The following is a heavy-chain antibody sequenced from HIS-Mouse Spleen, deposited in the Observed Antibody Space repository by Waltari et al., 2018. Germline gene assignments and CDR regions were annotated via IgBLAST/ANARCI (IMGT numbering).Heavy chain of an antibody. CDR3: ARDSPLTGGIDY. CDR1: GYTFAGYY. Sequence: QVQLVQSGAEVRKPGASVKFPCRAPGYTFAGYYMTWVRRAHGQGLEWRGWINPNSGCTNDGQKCQGRVTMTRDTSISTAYMGLSRLRSDDTAVYYCARDSPLTGGIDYWGQGTLVTVSS. D-gene: IGHD7-27*01. V-gene: IGHV1-2*02. CDR2: INPNSGCT. J-gene: IGHJ4*02.